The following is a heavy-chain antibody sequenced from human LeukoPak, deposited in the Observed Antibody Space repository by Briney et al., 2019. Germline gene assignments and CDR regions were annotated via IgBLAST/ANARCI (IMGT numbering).Heavy chain of an antibody. CDR3: ARASDNGDYKYYFYMDV. CDR2: INQDGSEK. CDR1: GFNFSSLW. J-gene: IGHJ6*03. Sequence: GGSLRLSCAASGFNFSSLWMTWVRQAPGKGLEWVATINQDGSEKYYVDSVKGRFTISRDNAKNSLYLQMNSLTAEDTAVYYCARASDNGDYKYYFYMDVWGKGTTVTVSS. D-gene: IGHD4-17*01. V-gene: IGHV3-7*01.